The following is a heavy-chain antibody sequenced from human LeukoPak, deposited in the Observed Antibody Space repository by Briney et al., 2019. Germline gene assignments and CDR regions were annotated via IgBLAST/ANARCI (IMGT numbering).Heavy chain of an antibody. CDR2: INAGNGNT. J-gene: IGHJ4*02. Sequence: ASVKVSCKASGYTFTSYAMHWVRQAPGQRLEWMGWINAGNGNTKYSQKFQGRVTITRDTSASTAYMELSSLRSEDTAVYYCARGRVVERSFDYWGQGTLVTVSS. V-gene: IGHV1-3*01. CDR3: ARGRVVERSFDY. D-gene: IGHD3-3*01. CDR1: GYTFTSYA.